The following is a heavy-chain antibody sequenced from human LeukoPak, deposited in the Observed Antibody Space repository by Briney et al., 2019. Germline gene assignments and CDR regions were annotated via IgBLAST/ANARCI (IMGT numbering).Heavy chain of an antibody. CDR2: ISSSGSTI. D-gene: IGHD6-6*01. CDR3: GSSSSWKYYYMDA. V-gene: IGHV3-11*04. CDR1: GFTFSDYY. Sequence: GGSLRLSCSASGFTFSDYYMSWIRQAPGKGLEWVSYISSSGSTIYYADSVKGRFTISRDNAKNSLYLQMNSLRAEDTAVYYCGSSSSWKYYYMDAWGKGTTVTVSS. J-gene: IGHJ6*03.